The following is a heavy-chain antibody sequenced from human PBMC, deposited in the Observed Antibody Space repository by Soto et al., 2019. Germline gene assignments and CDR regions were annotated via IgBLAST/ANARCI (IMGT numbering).Heavy chain of an antibody. CDR3: ARGDKARDGSDL. CDR1: GFRFSDYG. V-gene: IGHV3-30*03. J-gene: IGHJ4*02. CDR2: ISYDGSYE. Sequence: QVRLEESGGGVVQPGGSLRLSCGASGFRFSDYGMHWVRQAPGKGLEWVAVISYDGSYEYYADSVKGRFTISRDNSKNTVFLQMTSVREEDTAVFYCARGDKARDGSDLWGLGTLVTVSS. D-gene: IGHD5-12*01.